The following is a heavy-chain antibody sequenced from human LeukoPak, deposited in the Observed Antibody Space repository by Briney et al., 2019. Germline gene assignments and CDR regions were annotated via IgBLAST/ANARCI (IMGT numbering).Heavy chain of an antibody. Sequence: GGSLRLSCAASGFTFNNYWMHWVRRAPGKGLVWVSRISTDGSSTSYADSVEGRLTISRDNAKNTLYLQMNSLRTEDTAVYYCARRTVAGSLDYWGQGSLVTVSS. D-gene: IGHD6-19*01. CDR1: GFTFNNYW. CDR3: ARRTVAGSLDY. J-gene: IGHJ4*02. V-gene: IGHV3-74*01. CDR2: ISTDGSST.